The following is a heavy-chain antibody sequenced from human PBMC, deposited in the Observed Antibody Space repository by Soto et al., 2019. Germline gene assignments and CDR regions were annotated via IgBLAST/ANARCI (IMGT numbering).Heavy chain of an antibody. V-gene: IGHV3-23*04. D-gene: IGHD4-17*01. Sequence: EVQLVESGGGLVQPGGSLRLSCAASGFTFYNYDMNWVRQTPGKGLEWVSGISGSGGSTSYADSVNGRFTISKHNSKNTVYLQMSRLRAEDTAVYYCAKGMYDYGDYFDSWGRGSLVTVSS. CDR3: AKGMYDYGDYFDS. CDR1: GFTFYNYD. CDR2: ISGSGGST. J-gene: IGHJ4*02.